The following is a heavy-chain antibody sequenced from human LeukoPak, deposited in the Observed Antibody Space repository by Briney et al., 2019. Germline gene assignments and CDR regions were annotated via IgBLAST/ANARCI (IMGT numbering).Heavy chain of an antibody. CDR3: ARLPSRLTGAYDY. CDR2: ISSSSSYI. CDR1: GFTFSSYS. D-gene: IGHD7-27*01. J-gene: IGHJ4*02. V-gene: IGHV3-21*01. Sequence: KPGGSLRLSCAASGFTFSSYSMNWVRQAPGKGLEWVSSISSSSSYIYYADSVKGRFTISRDNAKNSLYLQMNSLRAEDTAVYYCARLPSRLTGAYDYWGQGTLVTVSS.